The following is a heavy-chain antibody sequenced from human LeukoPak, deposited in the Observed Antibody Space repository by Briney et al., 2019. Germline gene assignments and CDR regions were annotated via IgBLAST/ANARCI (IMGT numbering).Heavy chain of an antibody. J-gene: IGHJ4*02. D-gene: IGHD2-21*02. CDR2: IYYSGST. CDR1: GGSISSYY. CDR3: ARGGGGDRKYYFDY. Sequence: PSETLSLTCTVSGGSISSYYWSWIRQPPGKGLEWIGYIYYSGSTNDNPSLKSRVTISVDTSKNQFSLKLSSVTAADTAVYYCARGGGGDRKYYFDYWGQGTLVTVSS. V-gene: IGHV4-59*01.